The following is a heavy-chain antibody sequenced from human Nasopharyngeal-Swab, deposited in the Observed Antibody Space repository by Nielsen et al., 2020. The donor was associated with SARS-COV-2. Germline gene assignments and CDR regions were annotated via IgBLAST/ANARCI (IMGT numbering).Heavy chain of an antibody. J-gene: IGHJ4*02. Sequence: LSLTCAASGFTFSSYAMHWVRQAPGKGLEWVAVISYDGGNKYYADSVKGRFTISRDNSKNTLYLQMNSLRAEDTAVYYCARLYSSSWYVTDYWGQGTLVTVSS. V-gene: IGHV3-30-3*01. CDR2: ISYDGGNK. D-gene: IGHD6-13*01. CDR3: ARLYSSSWYVTDY. CDR1: GFTFSSYA.